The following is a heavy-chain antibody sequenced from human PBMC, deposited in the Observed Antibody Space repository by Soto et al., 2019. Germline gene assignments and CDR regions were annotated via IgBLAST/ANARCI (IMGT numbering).Heavy chain of an antibody. CDR3: ARGYYYGMDV. J-gene: IGHJ6*02. Sequence: PVGSLRLSCAASGFTFSSYAMHWVRQAPGKGLEWVAVISYDGSNKYYADSVKGRFTISRDNSKNTLYLQMNSLRAEDTAVYYCARGYYYGMDVWGQGTTVTVSS. V-gene: IGHV3-30-3*01. CDR2: ISYDGSNK. CDR1: GFTFSSYA.